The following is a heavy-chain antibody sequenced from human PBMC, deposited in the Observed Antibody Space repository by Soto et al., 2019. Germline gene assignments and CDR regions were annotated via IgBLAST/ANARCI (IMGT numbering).Heavy chain of an antibody. CDR3: AREGAASHSYYYGTDV. CDR2: IYYSGST. D-gene: IGHD3-16*01. CDR1: GGSISSGDSY. V-gene: IGHV4-30-4*01. Sequence: SETLSLTCTVSGGSISSGDSYWSWIRQSPGKGLEWIGYIYYSGSTYYNPSLRSRVTISVDTSKNQFSLKLNSVTAADTAVYFCAREGAASHSYYYGTDVWGQGTTVTVSS. J-gene: IGHJ6*02.